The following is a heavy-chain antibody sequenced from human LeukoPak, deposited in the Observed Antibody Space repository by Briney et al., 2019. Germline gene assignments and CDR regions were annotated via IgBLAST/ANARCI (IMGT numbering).Heavy chain of an antibody. V-gene: IGHV4-38-2*02. CDR1: GYSISSGYY. CDR3: ARHYCSSTSCYSGWFDP. Sequence: PSETLSLTCTASGYSISSGYYWGWIRQPPGKGLEWIGSIYHSGSTYYNPSLKSRVTISVDTSKNQFSLKLGSVTAADTAVYYCARHYCSSTSCYSGWFDPWGQGTLVTVSS. D-gene: IGHD2-2*01. CDR2: IYHSGST. J-gene: IGHJ5*02.